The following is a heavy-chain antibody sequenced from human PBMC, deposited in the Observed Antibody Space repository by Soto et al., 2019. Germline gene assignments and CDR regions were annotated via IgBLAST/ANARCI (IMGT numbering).Heavy chain of an antibody. V-gene: IGHV5-10-1*01. D-gene: IGHD3-22*01. J-gene: IGHJ4*02. CDR1: GYSFAGYW. CDR3: ARQIYDSDTGPNFQYYFDS. Sequence: GESLKISCKGSGYSFAGYWITWVRQKPGKGLEWMGRIDPSDSQTYYSPSFRGHVTISVTKSITTVFLQWSGLRASDTAMYYCARQIYDSDTGPNFQYYFDSWGQGTPVTVSS. CDR2: IDPSDSQT.